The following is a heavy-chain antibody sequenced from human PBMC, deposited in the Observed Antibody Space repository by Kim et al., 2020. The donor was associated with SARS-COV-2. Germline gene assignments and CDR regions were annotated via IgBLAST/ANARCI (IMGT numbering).Heavy chain of an antibody. D-gene: IGHD3-22*01. CDR3: AKDADSSGYYFFDY. V-gene: IGHV3-23*01. Sequence: ADSGKGRFTISRDNSKNTLYLQMNSLRAEDTAVYYCAKDADSSGYYFFDYWGQGTLVTVSS. J-gene: IGHJ4*02.